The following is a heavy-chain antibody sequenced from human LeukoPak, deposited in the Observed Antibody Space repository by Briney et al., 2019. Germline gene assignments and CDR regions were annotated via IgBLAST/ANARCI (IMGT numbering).Heavy chain of an antibody. Sequence: ASVKVSCKASGYTFTGYYMHWVRQAPGQGLEWMGWINPNSGGTNYAQKFQGRVTMTRDTSISTAYMELSRLRSDDTAVYYCARGPEPSSWAYYYYGMDVWGQGTTVTVSS. V-gene: IGHV1-2*02. D-gene: IGHD6-13*01. CDR3: ARGPEPSSWAYYYYGMDV. J-gene: IGHJ6*02. CDR1: GYTFTGYY. CDR2: INPNSGGT.